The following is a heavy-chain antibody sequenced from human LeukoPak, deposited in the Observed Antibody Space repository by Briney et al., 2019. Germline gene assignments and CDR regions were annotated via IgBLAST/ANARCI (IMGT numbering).Heavy chain of an antibody. V-gene: IGHV3-48*03. CDR1: GFSFSSYE. J-gene: IGHJ3*01. CDR3: AREVTVTPDALDV. CDR2: IYSGSSVI. Sequence: HPGGSLRLSCAASGFSFSSYEMSWVRQAPGKGLEWVAYIYSGSSVIKYADSVKGRFTVSRGNTQNSLYLQLNNLRVEDTAVYYCAREVTVTPDALDVWGQGTMVT. D-gene: IGHD5-18*01.